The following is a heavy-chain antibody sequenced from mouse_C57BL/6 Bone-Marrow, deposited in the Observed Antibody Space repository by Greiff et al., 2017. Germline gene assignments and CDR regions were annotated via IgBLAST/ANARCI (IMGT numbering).Heavy chain of an antibody. CDR1: GYTFTSYG. CDR2: IYPRSGNT. CDR3: ARFYGSSYRYFDG. Sequence: QVQLKESGAELARPGASVKLSCKASGYTFTSYGISWVKQRTGQGLEWIGEIYPRSGNTYSNEKFKGKATLTADKSSSTAYMELRSLTSEDSAVYFCARFYGSSYRYFDGWGTGTTVT. J-gene: IGHJ1*03. D-gene: IGHD1-1*01. V-gene: IGHV1-81*01.